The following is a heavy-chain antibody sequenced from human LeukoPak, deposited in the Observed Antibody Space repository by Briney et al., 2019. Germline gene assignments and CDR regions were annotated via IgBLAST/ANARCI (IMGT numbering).Heavy chain of an antibody. D-gene: IGHD2-2*03. CDR1: GDSVSGNNAA. CDR2: TYYRSKWYN. CDR3: ARGWIIHFDY. V-gene: IGHV6-1*01. Sequence: PSQTLSLTCVISGDSVSGNNAAWHWIRQSPSRGLEWLGRTYYRSKWYNDYAVSVRSRITINPDTSKNQFSLQLNSVTPEDTAVYYCARGWIIHFDYWGQGTLVTVSS. J-gene: IGHJ4*02.